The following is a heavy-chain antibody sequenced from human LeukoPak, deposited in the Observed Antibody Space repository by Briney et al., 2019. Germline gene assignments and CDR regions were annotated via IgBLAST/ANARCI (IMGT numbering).Heavy chain of an antibody. CDR3: ARQNTINHDAFDI. D-gene: IGHD3-9*01. J-gene: IGHJ3*02. V-gene: IGHV4-39*01. CDR1: GGSISSSKYY. CDR2: IYYSGST. Sequence: SETLSLTCTVSGGSISSSKYYWGWIRQPPGKGLEWIGSIYYSGSTYYNPSLKSRVTISVDTSKNQFSLKLSSVTAADTAVYYCARQNTINHDAFDIWGQGTMVTVSS.